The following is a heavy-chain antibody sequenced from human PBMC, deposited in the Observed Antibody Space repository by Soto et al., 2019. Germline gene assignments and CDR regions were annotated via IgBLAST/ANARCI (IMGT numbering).Heavy chain of an antibody. V-gene: IGHV3-33*01. CDR1: GFTVSNYG. CDR2: IWKDGNNK. Sequence: QVQLVESGGGVVQPGQSLRLSCAASGFTVSNYGMHWVRQAPGKGLEWVAVIWKDGNNKYYRDSVKGRFTISRDNSKNTLELXMXXXXXXXXXVXXXXXXXXXXXXAFXXWGQGTMVTVSS. J-gene: IGHJ3*01. CDR3: XXXXXXXXXAFXX.